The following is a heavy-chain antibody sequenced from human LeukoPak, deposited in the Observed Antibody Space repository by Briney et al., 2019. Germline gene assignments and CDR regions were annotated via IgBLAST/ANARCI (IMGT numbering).Heavy chain of an antibody. Sequence: PSETLSLTCTVSGGSISSTIYYWAWIRQPPGKGLEWFGSFSYSGNTFYNSSLTSRVSISEDTSKNQFSLKLTSVTAADTAVYYCARPPLLWGQGILVTVSS. J-gene: IGHJ4*02. CDR2: FSYSGNT. CDR3: ARPPLL. CDR1: GGSISSTIYY. V-gene: IGHV4-39*01. D-gene: IGHD2-21*01.